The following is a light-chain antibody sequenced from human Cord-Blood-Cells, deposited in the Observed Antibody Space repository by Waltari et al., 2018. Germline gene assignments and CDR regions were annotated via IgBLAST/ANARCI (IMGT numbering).Light chain of an antibody. CDR2: EVS. V-gene: IGLV2-14*01. J-gene: IGLJ1*01. CDR3: SSYTSSSTYV. CDR1: SIDVGGYNY. Sequence: QSALTQPASVSGSPGQSITISCTGTSIDVGGYNYVSWYQQHPGKAPKLMLYEVSNRPSGVSNRFSGSKSGNTASLTISGLQAEDEADYYCSSYTSSSTYVFGTGTKVTVL.